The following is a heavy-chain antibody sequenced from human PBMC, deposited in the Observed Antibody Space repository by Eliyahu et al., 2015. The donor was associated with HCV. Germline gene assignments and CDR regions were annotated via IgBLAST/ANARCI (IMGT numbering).Heavy chain of an antibody. V-gene: IGHV3-30*04. J-gene: IGHJ6*02. CDR1: GFSVDGXA. Sequence: VQSGGGVVQPGRSLRLSCAAPGFSVDGXAMHWVRQAPGKGLEWVALISYDGTGKLYADSVRGRFIISRDNSKSALYLETNTLRTEDTAIYYCARASRQHPNILVSYSYAVDVWGQGTTVTVSS. CDR3: ARASRQHPNILVSYSYAVDV. CDR2: ISYDGTGK. D-gene: IGHD6-13*01.